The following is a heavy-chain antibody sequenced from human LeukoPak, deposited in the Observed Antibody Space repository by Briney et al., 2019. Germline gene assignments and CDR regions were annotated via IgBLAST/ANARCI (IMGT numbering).Heavy chain of an antibody. D-gene: IGHD3-22*01. V-gene: IGHV1-3*01. J-gene: IGHJ4*02. CDR1: GYTFTSYA. Sequence: ASVKVSCKASGYTFTSYAMHWVRQAPGQRREWMGWINAGNGNTKYSQKFQGRVTITRDTSASTAYMELSSLRSEDTAVYYCARWSPNYYDSSGYSLPPAYWGQGTLVTVSS. CDR3: ARWSPNYYDSSGYSLPPAY. CDR2: INAGNGNT.